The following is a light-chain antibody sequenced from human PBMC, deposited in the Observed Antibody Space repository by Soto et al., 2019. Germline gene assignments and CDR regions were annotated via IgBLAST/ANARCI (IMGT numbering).Light chain of an antibody. V-gene: IGKV3-20*01. CDR3: QQYSSLPHT. CDR1: QSVTNSF. Sequence: ENVLTQSPGTLSLSPGERATLSCRASQSVTNSFFAWYQQRPGQAPRLLIYGISSRATGIPDRFSGSGSGTDFTLTSSRLEPEDFVMYYCQQYSSLPHTFGQGTKLEVK. CDR2: GIS. J-gene: IGKJ2*01.